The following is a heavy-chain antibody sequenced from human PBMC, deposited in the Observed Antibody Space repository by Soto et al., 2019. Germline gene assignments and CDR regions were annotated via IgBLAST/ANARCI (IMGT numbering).Heavy chain of an antibody. Sequence: ASVKVSCKASGYTFTSYGISWVRQAPEQGLEWMGWISAYNGNTNYAQKLQGRVTMTTDTSTSTAYMELRSLRSDGTAVYYCARDSRSIAVAGNGYFQHWGQGTLVTVS. J-gene: IGHJ1*01. CDR2: ISAYNGNT. CDR3: ARDSRSIAVAGNGYFQH. V-gene: IGHV1-18*01. D-gene: IGHD6-19*01. CDR1: GYTFTSYG.